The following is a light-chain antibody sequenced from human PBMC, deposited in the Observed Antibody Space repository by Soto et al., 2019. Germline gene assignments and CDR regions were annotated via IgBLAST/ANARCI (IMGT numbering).Light chain of an antibody. J-gene: IGKJ5*01. CDR1: QSVSSSY. V-gene: IGKV3-11*01. Sequence: EIVLTQSPATLSLSPGGRATLSCRASQSVSSSYLAWYQQKPGQAPRLLIYGAFNRATGIPARFSGSGSGTDFTLTISSLEPEDSAVYYCQQRNIWPPVTFGHGTRLEIK. CDR3: QQRNIWPPVT. CDR2: GAF.